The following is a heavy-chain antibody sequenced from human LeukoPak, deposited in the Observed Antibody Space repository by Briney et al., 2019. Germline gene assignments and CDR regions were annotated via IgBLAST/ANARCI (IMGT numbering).Heavy chain of an antibody. CDR2: ISGSGGST. Sequence: PGGSLRLSCAASGFTFSSYAMSWVRQAPGQWLELVSAISGSGGSTYYADSVKGRFTISRDNSKNTLYLQMNSLRAEDTAVYYCAKDLAPVGATHFDYWGQGTVVTVSS. V-gene: IGHV3-23*01. J-gene: IGHJ4*02. CDR3: AKDLAPVGATHFDY. CDR1: GFTFSSYA. D-gene: IGHD1-26*01.